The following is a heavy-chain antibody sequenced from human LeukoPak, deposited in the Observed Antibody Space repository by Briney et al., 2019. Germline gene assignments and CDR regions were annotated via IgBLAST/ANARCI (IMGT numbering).Heavy chain of an antibody. Sequence: SVKVSCKASGGTFSSYAISWVRQAPGQGLEWMGGIIPIFGTANYAQKFQGRVTITADKSTGTAYMELSSLRSEDTAVYYCARDRVTYSSGWRGPENLDYWGQGTLVTVSS. CDR2: IIPIFGTA. J-gene: IGHJ4*02. D-gene: IGHD6-19*01. CDR3: ARDRVTYSSGWRGPENLDY. V-gene: IGHV1-69*06. CDR1: GGTFSSYA.